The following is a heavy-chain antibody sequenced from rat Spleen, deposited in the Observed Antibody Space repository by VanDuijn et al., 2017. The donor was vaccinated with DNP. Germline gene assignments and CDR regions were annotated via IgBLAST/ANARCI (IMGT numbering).Heavy chain of an antibody. CDR2: IAICGGNT. CDR3: AREGYYGLSPFDL. CDR1: GFTFNNYW. D-gene: IGHD1-6*01. Sequence: EVQLVESGGDLVQPGRSLKLSCKVSGFTFNNYWMAWIRQVPGKGLEWIASIAICGGNTFYLDSVKGRFIVSRDNSRNSLDLQMNSLRSEDTATYYCAREGYYGLSPFDLWGLGVMVTVSS. J-gene: IGHJ2*01. V-gene: IGHV5-31*01.